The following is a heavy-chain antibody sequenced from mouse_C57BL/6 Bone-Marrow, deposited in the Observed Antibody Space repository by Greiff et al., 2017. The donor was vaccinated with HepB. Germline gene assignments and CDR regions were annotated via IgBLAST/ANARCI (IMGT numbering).Heavy chain of an antibody. CDR3: ASGSYYYGSSYRYFDV. D-gene: IGHD1-1*01. CDR2: IHPNSGST. CDR1: GYTFTSYW. J-gene: IGHJ1*03. V-gene: IGHV1-64*01. Sequence: QVQLQQPGAELVKPGASVKLSCKASGYTFTSYWMHWVKQRPGQGLEWIGMIHPNSGSTNYNEKFKSKVTLTVDKSSSTAYMQLSRLTSEDSAVYYCASGSYYYGSSYRYFDVWGTGTTVTVSS.